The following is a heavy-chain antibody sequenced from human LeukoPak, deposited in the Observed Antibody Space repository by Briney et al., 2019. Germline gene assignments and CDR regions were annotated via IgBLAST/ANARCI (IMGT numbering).Heavy chain of an antibody. V-gene: IGHV5-51*01. CDR2: IYPGDSET. J-gene: IGHJ3*02. CDR1: GYSFTSNW. CDR3: ARHLGLGWQNAFDI. Sequence: GESLKISCETSGYSFTSNWIAWVRQKPGKGLEWMGIIYPGDSETRYSPSFQGQVTISVDKSVRSAYLSWSSLKASDTAMYYCARHLGLGWQNAFDIWGQGTMVTVSS. D-gene: IGHD3-16*01.